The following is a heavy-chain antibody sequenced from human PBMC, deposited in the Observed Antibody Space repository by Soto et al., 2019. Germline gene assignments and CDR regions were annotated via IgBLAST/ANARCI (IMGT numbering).Heavy chain of an antibody. Sequence: PGGSLRLSCVASGFRFSSYSLVWVRQAPGKGLEWVSHIFVDSTTIYYADSVKGRFTVSRDNAQNSLFLVINSLRAEDTAVYYCARDRDWAFDYWGQGTLVTVSS. D-gene: IGHD3-9*01. V-gene: IGHV3-48*04. CDR1: GFRFSSYS. J-gene: IGHJ4*02. CDR2: IFVDSTTI. CDR3: ARDRDWAFDY.